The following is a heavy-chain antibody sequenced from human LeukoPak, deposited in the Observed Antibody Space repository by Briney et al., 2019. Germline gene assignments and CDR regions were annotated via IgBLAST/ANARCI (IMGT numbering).Heavy chain of an antibody. CDR1: GFTFSSYA. CDR2: ISYDGSNK. J-gene: IGHJ4*02. V-gene: IGHV3-30-3*01. CDR3: ARDRTYYDFWSGYSDY. D-gene: IGHD3-3*01. Sequence: GGSLRLSCAASGFTFSSYAMHWARQAPGKGLEWVAVISYDGSNKYYADSVKGRFTISRDNSKNTLYLQMNSLRAEDTAVYYCARDRTYYDFWSGYSDYWGQGTLVTVSS.